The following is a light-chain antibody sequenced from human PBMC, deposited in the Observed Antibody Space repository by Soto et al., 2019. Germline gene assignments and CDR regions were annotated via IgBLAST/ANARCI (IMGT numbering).Light chain of an antibody. Sequence: IVMTQSPATLSLSPGANATLSCRASQSVGSDLAWYRQKPGQAPRLLISGASTGATGIPPRFSGSGSGTEFTLTISSLQSEDFAVYYCQQYYNWPLTFGGGTKVDIK. CDR3: QQYYNWPLT. CDR2: GAS. J-gene: IGKJ4*01. CDR1: QSVGSD. V-gene: IGKV3-15*01.